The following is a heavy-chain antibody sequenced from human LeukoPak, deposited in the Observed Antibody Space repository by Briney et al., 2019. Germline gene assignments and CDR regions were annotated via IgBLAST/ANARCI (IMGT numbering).Heavy chain of an antibody. Sequence: GGSLRLSCAASGFTFSNYAMNWVRQAPGKGLEWVSGISDSGGSTYNADPVKGRFTISRDNSKNTLYLQMNGLSAEDTAVYYCAKDGYGDYKGNWFDPWGQGTLVTVSS. V-gene: IGHV3-23*01. CDR2: ISDSGGST. CDR1: GFTFSNYA. J-gene: IGHJ5*02. CDR3: AKDGYGDYKGNWFDP. D-gene: IGHD4-17*01.